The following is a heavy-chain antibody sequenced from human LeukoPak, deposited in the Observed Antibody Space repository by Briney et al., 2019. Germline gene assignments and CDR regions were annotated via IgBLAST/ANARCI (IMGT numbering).Heavy chain of an antibody. J-gene: IGHJ5*02. CDR2: IYTSGST. Sequence: SQTLSLTCTVSGGPISSASYYWSWIRQPAGKGLEGIVHIYTSGSTSYNPSLKSRVTISVDTSKNQFSLKLSSVTAADTAVYYCARELYYDFWSVQGWFDPWGQGTLVTVSS. CDR3: ARELYYDFWSVQGWFDP. D-gene: IGHD3-3*01. V-gene: IGHV4-61*09. CDR1: GGPISSASYY.